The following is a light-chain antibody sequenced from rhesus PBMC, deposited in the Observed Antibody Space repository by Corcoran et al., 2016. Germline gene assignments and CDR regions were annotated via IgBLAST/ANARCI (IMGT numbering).Light chain of an antibody. Sequence: DIQMSQSPSSLSASVGDKVTITCRASQGMSNALAWYQQKPGKAPKLLFYAASSLESGVPSRFSGSRSWTDFTLTIRILPPEDFATYYCQQGYSTPFTFGPGTKLDIK. J-gene: IGKJ3*01. CDR1: QGMSNA. CDR3: QQGYSTPFT. CDR2: AAS. V-gene: IGKV1-33*02.